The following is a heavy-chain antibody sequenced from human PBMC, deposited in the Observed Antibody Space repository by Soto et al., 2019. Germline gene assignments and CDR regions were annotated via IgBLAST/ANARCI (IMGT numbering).Heavy chain of an antibody. CDR2: INAGNGNT. J-gene: IGHJ4*02. CDR3: ARSAKMTWLPDY. Sequence: ASVKVSCKASGFSFIDYSILWVRQAPGQSLEWLGWINAGNGNTKYSHKFQDRVTITSDTSATTTYMELRSLRSEDTAVFYCARSAKMTWLPDYWGQGTLVTVSS. CDR1: GFSFIDYS. V-gene: IGHV1-3*01. D-gene: IGHD5-12*01.